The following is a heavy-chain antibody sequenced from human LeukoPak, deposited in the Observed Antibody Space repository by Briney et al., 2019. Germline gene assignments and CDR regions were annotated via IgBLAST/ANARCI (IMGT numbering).Heavy chain of an antibody. Sequence: SETLSLTCAVYGGSFSGYYWSWIRQPPGKGLEWIGEINHSGSTNYNPSLKSRVTISVDTSKNQFSLKLSSVTAADTAVYYCARGKDIVATTNLDYWGQGTLVTVSS. D-gene: IGHD5-12*01. J-gene: IGHJ4*02. CDR1: GGSFSGYY. CDR3: ARGKDIVATTNLDY. CDR2: INHSGST. V-gene: IGHV4-34*01.